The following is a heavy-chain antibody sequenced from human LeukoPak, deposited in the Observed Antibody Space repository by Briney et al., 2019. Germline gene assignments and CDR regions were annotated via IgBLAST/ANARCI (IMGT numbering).Heavy chain of an antibody. CDR1: GFTFSNYW. V-gene: IGHV3-53*01. Sequence: GGSLRLSCAASGFTFSNYWMHWVRQAPGKGLVWVSLIYSGDRTYHADSVKGRFTVSRDDSENTLSLQMNSLRVEDTALYFCARVVGASHHTVDYWGQGALVTVSS. J-gene: IGHJ4*02. CDR3: ARVVGASHHTVDY. CDR2: IYSGDRT. D-gene: IGHD1-26*01.